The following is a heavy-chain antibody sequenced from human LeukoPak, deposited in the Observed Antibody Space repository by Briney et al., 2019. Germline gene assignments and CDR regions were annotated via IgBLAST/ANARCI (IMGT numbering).Heavy chain of an antibody. D-gene: IGHD7-27*01. CDR3: ARGGTGEVPFDY. V-gene: IGHV3-21*01. CDR1: GFTFSSYS. CDR2: ISSSDTYI. Sequence: GGSLRLSCAASGFTFSSYSMNWVRQAPGKGLEWVSSISSSDTYIYYADSVKGRFTISRDNAKNSLYLQMNSLRAEDTAVYYCARGGTGEVPFDYWGQGTLVTVSS. J-gene: IGHJ4*02.